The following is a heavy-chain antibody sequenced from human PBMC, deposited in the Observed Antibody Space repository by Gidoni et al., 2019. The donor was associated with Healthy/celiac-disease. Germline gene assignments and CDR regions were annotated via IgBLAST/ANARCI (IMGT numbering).Heavy chain of an antibody. D-gene: IGHD6-6*01. V-gene: IGHV1-46*03. Sequence: QVQLVQSGAEVKKPGASVKVSCKASGYTFTSYYMHWVRQATGQGLEWMGIINPSGVSTSYAQKFQGRVTMTRDTSTSTVYMELSSLRSEDTAVYYCANQVTLAARPSHGMDVWGQGTTVTVSS. J-gene: IGHJ6*02. CDR1: GYTFTSYY. CDR3: ANQVTLAARPSHGMDV. CDR2: INPSGVST.